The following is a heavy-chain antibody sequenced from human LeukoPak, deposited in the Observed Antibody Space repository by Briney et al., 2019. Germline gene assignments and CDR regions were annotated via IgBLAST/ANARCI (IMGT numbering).Heavy chain of an antibody. V-gene: IGHV3-30*02. CDR1: GFNFSNYG. J-gene: IGHJ4*02. CDR2: IRYDATNK. CDR3: AKDRQRALAVAGTGYFDY. D-gene: IGHD6-19*01. Sequence: GGSLRLSCAASGFNFSNYGMHWVRQAPGEGLQWVAFIRYDATNKQYVDSVKGRFAISRDNSKKTLSLQMNSLRAEDTAVYYCAKDRQRALAVAGTGYFDYWGQGTLVTVSS.